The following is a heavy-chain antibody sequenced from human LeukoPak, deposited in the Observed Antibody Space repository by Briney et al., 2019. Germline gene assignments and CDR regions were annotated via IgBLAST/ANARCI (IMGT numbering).Heavy chain of an antibody. CDR2: IYYSGST. CDR1: GGSISSGDYY. D-gene: IGHD2-2*01. CDR3: ARVIVPAAIDY. J-gene: IGHJ4*02. Sequence: PSQTLSLTCTVPGGSISSGDYYWSWIRQPPGKGLEWIGYIYYSGSTYYNPSLKSRVTISVDTSKNQFSLKLSSVTAADTAVYYCARVIVPAAIDYWGQGTLVTVSS. V-gene: IGHV4-30-4*01.